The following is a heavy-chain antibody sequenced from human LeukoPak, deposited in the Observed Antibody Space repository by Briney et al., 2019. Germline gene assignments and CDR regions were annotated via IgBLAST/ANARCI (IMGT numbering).Heavy chain of an antibody. Sequence: GGSLRLSCAASGFTFSIYAMSWVRQAPGKGLEWVSAISDTGNTYNADSVKGRFTISRDSSKNTLFLQMNRLRPEDAAVYYCAKAPVTTCRGAFCYPFDYWGLGTPVTVSS. D-gene: IGHD2-15*01. CDR1: GFTFSIYA. V-gene: IGHV3-23*01. J-gene: IGHJ4*02. CDR3: AKAPVTTCRGAFCYPFDY. CDR2: ISDTGNT.